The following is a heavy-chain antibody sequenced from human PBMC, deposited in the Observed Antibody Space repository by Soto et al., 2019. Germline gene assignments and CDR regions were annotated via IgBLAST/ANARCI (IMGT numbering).Heavy chain of an antibody. CDR3: ARDRYDFWSGYFPPGVGYYYYGMDV. CDR2: IYYSGST. Sequence: PSETLSLTCTVSGGSISSYYWSWIRQPPGKGLEWIGYIYYSGSTNYNPSLKSRVTISVDTSKNQFSLKLSSVTAADTAVYYCARDRYDFWSGYFPPGVGYYYYGMDVRGQGTTVTVSS. V-gene: IGHV4-59*01. J-gene: IGHJ6*02. D-gene: IGHD3-3*01. CDR1: GGSISSYY.